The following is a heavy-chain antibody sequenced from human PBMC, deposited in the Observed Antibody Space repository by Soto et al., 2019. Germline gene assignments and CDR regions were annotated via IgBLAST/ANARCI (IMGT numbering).Heavy chain of an antibody. D-gene: IGHD6-13*01. CDR2: ISAYNGNT. CDR3: ARMWCSSWCPVGLYFDY. Sequence: ASVKVSCKASGYTFTSYGISWVRQAPGQGLEWMGWISAYNGNTNYAQKLQGRVTMTTDTSTSTAYMELRSLRSDDTAVYYCARMWCSSWCPVGLYFDYWGQGTLVTVSS. CDR1: GYTFTSYG. V-gene: IGHV1-18*01. J-gene: IGHJ4*02.